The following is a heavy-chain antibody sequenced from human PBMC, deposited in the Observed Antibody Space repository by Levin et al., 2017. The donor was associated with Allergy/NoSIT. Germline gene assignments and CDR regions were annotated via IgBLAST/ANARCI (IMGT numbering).Heavy chain of an antibody. CDR2: IWHDGSRK. Sequence: LSLTCAASGFSFRSYGMHWVRPAPGKGLEWVAFIWHDGSRKYYVDSVKGRFTISRDNSKNTVFLQMNNLGAEDTAVYHCARIPGSPTQWEVLGDAFDVWGQGTMVTVSS. V-gene: IGHV3-33*01. CDR3: ARIPGSPTQWEVLGDAFDV. J-gene: IGHJ3*01. CDR1: GFSFRSYG. D-gene: IGHD1-26*01.